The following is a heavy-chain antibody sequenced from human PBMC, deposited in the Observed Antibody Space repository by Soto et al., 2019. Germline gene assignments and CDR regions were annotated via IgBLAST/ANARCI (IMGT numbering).Heavy chain of an antibody. CDR1: GGPISRYY. V-gene: IGHV4-59*01. J-gene: IGHJ5*02. Sequence: PSETLSLTCTVSGGPISRYYWSWIRQTPGKGLEWIGYLYNTGSTIYNPSLESRVTISADTSKNQFSLKLNSVTAADTAVYYCARVPSPWGQGTLVTV. CDR2: LYNTGST. CDR3: ARVPSP.